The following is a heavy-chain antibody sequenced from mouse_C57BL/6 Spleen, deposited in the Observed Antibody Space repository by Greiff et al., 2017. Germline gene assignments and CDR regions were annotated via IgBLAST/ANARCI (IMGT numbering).Heavy chain of an antibody. D-gene: IGHD1-1*01. V-gene: IGHV1-15*01. CDR2: IDPETGGT. CDR1: GYTFTDYE. Sequence: QVQLQQSGAELVRPGASVTLSCKASGYTFTDYEMHWVKQTPVHGLEWIGAIDPETGGTAYNQKFKGKAILTADKSSSTAYMELRSLTSEDSAVYYCTRYRHYGSSYDYAMDYWGQGTSVTVSS. CDR3: TRYRHYGSSYDYAMDY. J-gene: IGHJ4*01.